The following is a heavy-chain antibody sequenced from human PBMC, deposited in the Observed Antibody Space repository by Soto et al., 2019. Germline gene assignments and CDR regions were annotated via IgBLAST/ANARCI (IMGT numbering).Heavy chain of an antibody. V-gene: IGHV3-72*01. Sequence: EVQLVESGGGLVQPGGSLRLSCAGSGFTFSDYYIDWVRQAPGKGLEWGGRSRDKGNSYSTDYAASVKGRFTVSRDASNNSLYLQMNSLKTEDTALYYCTRSIPGTTSSDYWGQGTLVTVSS. CDR1: GFTFSDYY. D-gene: IGHD1-7*01. J-gene: IGHJ4*02. CDR2: SRDKGNSYST. CDR3: TRSIPGTTSSDY.